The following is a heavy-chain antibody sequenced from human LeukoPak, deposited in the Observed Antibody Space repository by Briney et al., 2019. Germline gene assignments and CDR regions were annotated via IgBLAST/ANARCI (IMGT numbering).Heavy chain of an antibody. J-gene: IGHJ4*02. D-gene: IGHD3-22*01. V-gene: IGHV3-73*01. CDR1: GFTFSGSA. Sequence: GGSLRLSCAASGFTFSGSAMHWVRQASGKGLEWVGRIRSKANSYATAYAASVKGRFTISRDDSKNTAYLQMSSLRAEDTAVYYCARVFSMIIVALDYWGQGTLVTVSS. CDR3: ARVFSMIIVALDY. CDR2: IRSKANSYAT.